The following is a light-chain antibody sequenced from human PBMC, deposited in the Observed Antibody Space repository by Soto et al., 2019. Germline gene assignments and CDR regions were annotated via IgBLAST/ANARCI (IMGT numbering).Light chain of an antibody. CDR1: QSVSSY. J-gene: IGKJ4*01. CDR2: DTS. Sequence: EIVLTQSPATLSLSPGDRATLSCRASQSVSSYLAWYQQKPGQAPRLLIYDTSNRATGIPARFSGSGSGTDFLLTITNLEPEDFAVYYCQQRSNWPSTFGGGTKVEIK. CDR3: QQRSNWPST. V-gene: IGKV3-11*01.